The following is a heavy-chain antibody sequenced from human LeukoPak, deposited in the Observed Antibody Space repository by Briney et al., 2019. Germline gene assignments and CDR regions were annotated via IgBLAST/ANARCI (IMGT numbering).Heavy chain of an antibody. CDR2: ISGGGGST. Sequence: GGSLRLSCAASGFTFTSYSMNWVRQAPGKGLEWVSTISGGGGSTYYADSVKGRFTISRDNSKNTLYLQMNSLRAEDTAVYYCAKDPYGPTTSDFDYWGQGTLVTVSS. CDR3: AKDPYGPTTSDFDY. D-gene: IGHD1-14*01. J-gene: IGHJ4*02. CDR1: GFTFTSYS. V-gene: IGHV3-23*01.